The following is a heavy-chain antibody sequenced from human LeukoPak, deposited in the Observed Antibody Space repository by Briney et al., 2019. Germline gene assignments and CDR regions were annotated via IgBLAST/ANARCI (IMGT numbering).Heavy chain of an antibody. CDR2: IYTGDSGT. J-gene: IGHJ4*02. Sequence: RGESLKISCKGSGYSFTSYWIGCGRQMPAKSLEWMGIIYTGDSGTRYSASFQGQLTISAVKSISTAYLQWSSLKASDTAMYYCARVPRRGYYYGSGSYYYFDYWGQGTLVTVSS. CDR3: ARVPRRGYYYGSGSYYYFDY. V-gene: IGHV5-51*01. D-gene: IGHD3-10*01. CDR1: GYSFTSYW.